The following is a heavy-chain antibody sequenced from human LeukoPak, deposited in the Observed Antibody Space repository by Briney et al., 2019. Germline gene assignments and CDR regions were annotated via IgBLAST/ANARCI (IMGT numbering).Heavy chain of an antibody. J-gene: IGHJ4*02. CDR3: ARLGIAVGYFDY. Sequence: PSETLSLTCTVSGGSINSSSYYWGWIRQPPGKGLEWIGSIYYSGSTYYSPSLKSRVTISVDTSKNQFSLKLSSVTAADTAVYYCARLGIAVGYFDYWGQGTLVTVSS. D-gene: IGHD6-19*01. CDR1: GGSINSSSYY. CDR2: IYYSGST. V-gene: IGHV4-39*01.